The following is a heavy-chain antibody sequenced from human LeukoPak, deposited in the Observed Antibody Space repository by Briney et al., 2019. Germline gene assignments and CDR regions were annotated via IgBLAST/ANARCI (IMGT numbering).Heavy chain of an antibody. CDR3: ARGSGLLIMDV. V-gene: IGHV3-48*01. J-gene: IGHJ6*04. CDR1: GFTFSSYS. D-gene: IGHD3-10*01. Sequence: GGSLRLSCAASGFTFSSYSMNWVRQAPGKGLEWVSYISSSSSTIYYADSVKGRFTISRDNAKNSLYLQMNSLRAEDTAVYYCARGSGLLIMDVWGKGTTVTVSS. CDR2: ISSSSSTI.